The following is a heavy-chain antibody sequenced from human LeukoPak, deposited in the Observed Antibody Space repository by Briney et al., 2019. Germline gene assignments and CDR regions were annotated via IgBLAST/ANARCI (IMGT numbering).Heavy chain of an antibody. D-gene: IGHD3-16*02. CDR2: ISYDGSNK. Sequence: GGSLRLSCAASGFTFSSYAMHWVRQAPGKGLEWVAVISYDGSNKYYADSVKGRFTISRDNSKNTLYLQMNSLRAEDTAVYYCARAGRYDYVWGSYRSGYYFDYWGQGTLVTVSS. CDR3: ARAGRYDYVWGSYRSGYYFDY. V-gene: IGHV3-30-3*01. CDR1: GFTFSSYA. J-gene: IGHJ4*02.